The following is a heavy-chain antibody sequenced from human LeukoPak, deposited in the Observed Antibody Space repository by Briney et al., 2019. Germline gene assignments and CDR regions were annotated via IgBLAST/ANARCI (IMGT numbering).Heavy chain of an antibody. D-gene: IGHD3-16*01. CDR3: AKDSYDYIWGSRFDY. CDR2: ISGSDDTT. J-gene: IGHJ4*02. Sequence: PGGSLRLSCAASGFSFSSFAMSWVRQAPGKGLEWVSAISGSDDTTYYADSVKGRFAIPRDNSKNTLYLQMNSLRVEDTAVFYCAKDSYDYIWGSRFDYWAQGTLVTVSS. V-gene: IGHV3-23*01. CDR1: GFSFSSFA.